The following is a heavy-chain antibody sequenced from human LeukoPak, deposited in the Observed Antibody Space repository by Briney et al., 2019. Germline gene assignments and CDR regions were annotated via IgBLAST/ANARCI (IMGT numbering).Heavy chain of an antibody. V-gene: IGHV3-7*01. CDR2: IKQDGSEK. J-gene: IGHJ4*02. CDR1: GFTFSSYW. Sequence: PGGSLRLSCAASGFTFSSYWMSWVRQAPGKGLEWVANIKQDGSEKYYVDSVKGRFTISRDNAKNSLYLQMNSLRAEDTAVYYCARDPRGYDYVWGSYPDYWGQGTLVTVSS. D-gene: IGHD3-16*02. CDR3: ARDPRGYDYVWGSYPDY.